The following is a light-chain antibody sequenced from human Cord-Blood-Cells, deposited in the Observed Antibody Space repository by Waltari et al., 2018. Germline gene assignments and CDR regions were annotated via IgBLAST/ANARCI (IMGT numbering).Light chain of an antibody. CDR1: SGHSSYA. Sequence: QLVLTQSPSASASLGASVKLTCTLSSGHSSYAIAWHQQQPEKGPRYLIKLNSDGSHSKGDGIPVRFSGSSSGAERYLTISSLQSEDEADYYCQTWGTGNWVFGGGTKLTVL. V-gene: IGLV4-69*01. J-gene: IGLJ3*02. CDR2: LNSDGSH. CDR3: QTWGTGNWV.